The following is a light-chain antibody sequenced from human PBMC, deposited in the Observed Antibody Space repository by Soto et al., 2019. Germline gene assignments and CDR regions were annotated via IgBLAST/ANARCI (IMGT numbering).Light chain of an antibody. Sequence: DLQMTQSPSSLTAPVGDRVTTTCRASQSISSYFYWYQQKPGKAPKLLIYDASSLESGVPSRFSGSGSGTEFTLTISSLQPDDFATYYCQQYSSSSEWTFGQGTKVDIK. CDR2: DAS. J-gene: IGKJ1*01. V-gene: IGKV1-5*01. CDR3: QQYSSSSEWT. CDR1: QSISSY.